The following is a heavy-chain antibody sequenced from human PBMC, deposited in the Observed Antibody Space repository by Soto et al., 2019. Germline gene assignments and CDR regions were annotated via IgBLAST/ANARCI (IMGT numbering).Heavy chain of an antibody. CDR3: ARSAYYDSSGFDY. Sequence: TSETLSLTCTVSGGSISSYYWSWIRQPPGKGLEWIGYIYYSGSTNYNPSLKSRVTISVDTSKNQFSLKLSSVTAADTAVYYCARSAYYDSSGFDYWGQGTLVTVSS. D-gene: IGHD3-22*01. J-gene: IGHJ4*02. CDR1: GGSISSYY. V-gene: IGHV4-59*01. CDR2: IYYSGST.